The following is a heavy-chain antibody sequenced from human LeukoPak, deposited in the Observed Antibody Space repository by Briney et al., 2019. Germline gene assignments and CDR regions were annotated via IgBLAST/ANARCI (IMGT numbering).Heavy chain of an antibody. V-gene: IGHV3-23*01. CDR1: GFTFSSYA. Sequence: GGSVRLSCAASGFTFSSYAMSWVRQAPGKGLEWVSAISGSGGSTYYADSVKGRFTISRDNSKNTLYLQMNSLRAEDTAVYYCAKYYYDSSGPYYFDYWGQGTLVRFSS. D-gene: IGHD3-22*01. CDR2: ISGSGGST. CDR3: AKYYYDSSGPYYFDY. J-gene: IGHJ4*02.